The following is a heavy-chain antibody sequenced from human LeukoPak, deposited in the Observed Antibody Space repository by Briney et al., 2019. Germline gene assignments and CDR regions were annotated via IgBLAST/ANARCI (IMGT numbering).Heavy chain of an antibody. CDR1: GGSISSSSYY. V-gene: IGHV4-61*01. CDR3: AREVVAAAGTYIARRYFDY. CDR2: IYYSGST. D-gene: IGHD6-13*01. J-gene: IGHJ4*02. Sequence: PSETLSLTCTVSGGSISSSSYYWGWIRQPPGKGLEWIGYIYYSGSTNYNPSLKSRVTISVDTSKNQFSLKLSSVTAADTAVYYCAREVVAAAGTYIARRYFDYWGQGTLVTVSS.